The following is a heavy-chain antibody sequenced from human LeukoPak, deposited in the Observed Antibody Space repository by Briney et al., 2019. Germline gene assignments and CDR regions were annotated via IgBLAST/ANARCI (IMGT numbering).Heavy chain of an antibody. CDR3: AKDRFGSSWYFDY. CDR2: ISGSGGST. D-gene: IGHD6-13*01. CDR1: GFTFSSYA. V-gene: IGHV3-23*01. Sequence: GGSLRLSCAASGFTFSSYAMSWVRQAPGKGLEWVSAISGSGGSTYYADSVKGRFTISRDNSKNTLYLQMNSLRAEDAAVYYCAKDRFGSSWYFDYWDQGTLVTVSS. J-gene: IGHJ4*02.